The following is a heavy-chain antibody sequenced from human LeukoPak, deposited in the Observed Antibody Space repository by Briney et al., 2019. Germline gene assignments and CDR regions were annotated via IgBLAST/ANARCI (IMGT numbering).Heavy chain of an antibody. CDR3: AKDRDYGDYVEYFQH. V-gene: IGHV3-43*02. D-gene: IGHD4-17*01. J-gene: IGHJ1*01. CDR1: GFTFDDYA. CDR2: ISGDGGST. Sequence: GGSLRLSCAASGFTFDDYAMHWLRQAPGKGLEWVSLISGDGGSTYYADSVKGRFTISRDNSKNSLYLQMNSLRTEDTALYYCAKDRDYGDYVEYFQHWGQGTLVTVSS.